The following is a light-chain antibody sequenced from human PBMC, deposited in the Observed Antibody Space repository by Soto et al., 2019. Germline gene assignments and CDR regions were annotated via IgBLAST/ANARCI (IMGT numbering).Light chain of an antibody. V-gene: IGKV3-11*01. CDR3: QQRSSWPLLWT. Sequence: EIVLTQSPATLSLSPGERATLSCRASQSVSSYLAWYQQKPGQAPRLLIYDASNRATGIPARFSRSGSGTDFTLTIRSLEPEDFAVYYCQQRSSWPLLWTVGGGTKVEIK. J-gene: IGKJ4*01. CDR2: DAS. CDR1: QSVSSY.